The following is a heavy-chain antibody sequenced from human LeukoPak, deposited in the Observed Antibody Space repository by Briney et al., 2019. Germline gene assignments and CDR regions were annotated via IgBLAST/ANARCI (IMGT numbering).Heavy chain of an antibody. CDR3: ARVSDCSSTSCYPDY. D-gene: IGHD2-2*01. J-gene: IGHJ4*02. CDR2: ISGDGDA. CDR1: GFTFSSYA. Sequence: GGSLRLSCAASGFTFSSYAMTWVRQAPGKGLEWVSAISGDGDAKYADSVKGRFTVSRDNSKNTLYLQMNSLRAEDTAVYYCARVSDCSSTSCYPDYWGQGTLVTVSS. V-gene: IGHV3-23*01.